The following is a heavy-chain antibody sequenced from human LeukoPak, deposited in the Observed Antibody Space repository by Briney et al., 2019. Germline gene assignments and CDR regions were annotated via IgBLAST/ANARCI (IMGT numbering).Heavy chain of an antibody. V-gene: IGHV3-23*01. CDR1: GFTFSSYG. CDR2: ISKSGDHT. J-gene: IGHJ6*02. Sequence: GRSLRLSCAASGFTFSSYGMHWVRQAPGKGLEWVSAISKSGDHTYYAASAKGRFTIYRDNSKNTQYLQMNSLRAEDTAVYYCATSWGPDTSAFRWGRDGMDVWGQGTTVIVS. CDR3: ATSWGPDTSAFRWGRDGMDV. D-gene: IGHD3-16*01.